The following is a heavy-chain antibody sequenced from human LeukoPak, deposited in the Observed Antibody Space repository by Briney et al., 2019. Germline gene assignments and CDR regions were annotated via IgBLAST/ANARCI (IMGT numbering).Heavy chain of an antibody. Sequence: SETLSHTCSVSGGSISSYYWSWIRQPPGKGLEWIGYIYYSGSTNYNPSLKSRVNISVDTSKNQFSLKLSSVTAAVTAVYYCARSGWSDDYVWGSYRYSREVNYFDYWGQGTLVTVSS. CDR3: ARSGWSDDYVWGSYRYSREVNYFDY. CDR1: GGSISSYY. CDR2: IYYSGST. D-gene: IGHD3-16*02. V-gene: IGHV4-59*01. J-gene: IGHJ4*02.